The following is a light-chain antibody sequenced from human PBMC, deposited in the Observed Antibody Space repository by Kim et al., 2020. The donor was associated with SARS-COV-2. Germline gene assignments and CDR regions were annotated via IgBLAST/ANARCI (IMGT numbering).Light chain of an antibody. V-gene: IGLV2-23*01. CDR2: EGS. J-gene: IGLJ1*01. CDR3: SYYAGRSRSYV. Sequence: STTISCSGTSIVVAGYNLVSYYQQPPGTAPNLMIYEGSGRPGGLYNRFSGNKSGTTASLTISGLQAEDDADYYRSYYAGRSRSYVFGTGTKVTVL. CDR1: SIVVAGYNL.